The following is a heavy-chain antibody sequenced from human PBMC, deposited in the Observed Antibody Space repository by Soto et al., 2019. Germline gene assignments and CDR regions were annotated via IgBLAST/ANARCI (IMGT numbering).Heavy chain of an antibody. D-gene: IGHD3-22*01. CDR2: IKSKTDGGTT. Sequence: PGGSLRLSCAASGFTFSNAWMSWVRQAPGKGLEWVGRIKSKTDGGTTDYAAPVKGRFTISRDDSKNTLYLQMNGLKTEDTAVYYCTTDERYYDSSGSGLWGQGTLVTVSS. CDR3: TTDERYYDSSGSGL. J-gene: IGHJ4*02. CDR1: GFTFSNAW. V-gene: IGHV3-15*01.